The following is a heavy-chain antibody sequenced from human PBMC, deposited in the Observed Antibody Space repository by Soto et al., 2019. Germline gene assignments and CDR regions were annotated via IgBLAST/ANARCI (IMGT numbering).Heavy chain of an antibody. CDR2: IRSKANSYAT. Sequence: GESLKISCAASGFTFSGSAMHWVRQASGKGLEWVGRIRSKANSYATAYAASVKGRFTISRDDSKNTAYLQMNSLKTEDTAVYYCTRPLSLGTYWYFDLWGRGTLVTVSS. V-gene: IGHV3-73*01. J-gene: IGHJ2*01. CDR3: TRPLSLGTYWYFDL. CDR1: GFTFSGSA. D-gene: IGHD7-27*01.